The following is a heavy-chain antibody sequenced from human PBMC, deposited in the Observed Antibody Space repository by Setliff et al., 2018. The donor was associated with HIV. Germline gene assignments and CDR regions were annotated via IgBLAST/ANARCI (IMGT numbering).Heavy chain of an antibody. CDR3: ARGSRQLTIFGVVFKTNYYFMDV. Sequence: SETLSLTCAVYGGSFSGYYWSWIRQPPGKGLEWIGEINHDRTTNYNPSLKSRVTISVDTSKNQFSLTLNAVTAADTAVYYCARGSRQLTIFGVVFKTNYYFMDVWGKGTAVTVSS. D-gene: IGHD3-3*01. CDR2: INHDRTT. J-gene: IGHJ6*03. CDR1: GGSFSGYY. V-gene: IGHV4-34*01.